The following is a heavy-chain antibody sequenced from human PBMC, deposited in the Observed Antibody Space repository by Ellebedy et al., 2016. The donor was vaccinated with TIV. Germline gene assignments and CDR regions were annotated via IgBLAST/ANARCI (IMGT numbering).Heavy chain of an antibody. Sequence: AASVKVSCKASGYTFTSYYMHWVRQAPGQGLEWMGIINPSGGSTSYAQKFQGRVTMTRNTSISTAYMELSSLRSEDTAVYYCARCGNSRTRPSDYWGQGTLVTVSS. D-gene: IGHD4-23*01. CDR2: INPSGGST. CDR1: GYTFTSYY. V-gene: IGHV1-46*01. CDR3: ARCGNSRTRPSDY. J-gene: IGHJ4*02.